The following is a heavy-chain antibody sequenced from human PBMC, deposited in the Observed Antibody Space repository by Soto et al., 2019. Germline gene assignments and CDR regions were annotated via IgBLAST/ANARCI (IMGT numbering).Heavy chain of an antibody. CDR2: IKQDGSEK. CDR1: GFTFSSYW. J-gene: IGHJ3*02. Sequence: GGSLRLSCAASGFTFSSYWVSWVRQAPGKGLEWVANIKQDGSEKYYVDSVKGRFTISRDNAKNSLYLQMNSLRAEDTAVYYCAREYCSSTSCYDAFDIWGQGTMVTVSS. D-gene: IGHD2-2*01. CDR3: AREYCSSTSCYDAFDI. V-gene: IGHV3-7*01.